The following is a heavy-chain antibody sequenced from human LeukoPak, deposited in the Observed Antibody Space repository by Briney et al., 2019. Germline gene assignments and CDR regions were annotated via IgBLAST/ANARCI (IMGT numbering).Heavy chain of an antibody. CDR2: ISAYNGIT. Sequence: ASVKVSCKASGYTFTSYGISWVRQAPGQGLEWMGWISAYNGITNYAQKLQGRVTMTTDTSTSTAYMELRSLRSDDTAVYYCAIYGSGSYLRSDYYFDYWGQGTLVTVSS. CDR3: AIYGSGSYLRSDYYFDY. V-gene: IGHV1-18*01. CDR1: GYTFTSYG. D-gene: IGHD3-10*01. J-gene: IGHJ4*02.